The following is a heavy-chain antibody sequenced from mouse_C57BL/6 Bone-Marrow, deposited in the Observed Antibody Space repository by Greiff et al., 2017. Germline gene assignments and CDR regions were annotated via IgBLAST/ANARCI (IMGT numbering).Heavy chain of an antibody. CDR3: ARWGYDGYYDYAMDY. J-gene: IGHJ4*01. CDR1: GYTFTSYG. D-gene: IGHD2-3*01. V-gene: IGHV1-81*01. CDR2: IYPRSGNT. Sequence: VKLMESGAELARPGASVKLSCKASGYTFTSYGISWVKQRTGQGLEWIGEIYPRSGNTYYNEKFKGKATLTADKSSSTAYMELRSLTSEDSAVYFCARWGYDGYYDYAMDYWGQGTSVTVSS.